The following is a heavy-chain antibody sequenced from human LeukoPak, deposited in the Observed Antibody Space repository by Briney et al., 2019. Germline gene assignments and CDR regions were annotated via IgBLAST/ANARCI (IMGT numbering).Heavy chain of an antibody. CDR2: IYYSGST. CDR1: GGSISNYY. CDR3: ARVVRYNWNDNPGDY. D-gene: IGHD1-20*01. Sequence: SETLSLTCTVSGGSISNYYWSWIRQPPGKGLEWIGYIYYSGSTNYNPSLKSRVTISVDTSKNQFSLKLSSVTAADTAVYYCARVVRYNWNDNPGDYWGQGTLVTVSS. J-gene: IGHJ4*02. V-gene: IGHV4-59*01.